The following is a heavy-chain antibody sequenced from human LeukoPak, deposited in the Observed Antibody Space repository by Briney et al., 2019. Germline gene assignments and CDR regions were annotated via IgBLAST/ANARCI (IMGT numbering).Heavy chain of an antibody. J-gene: IGHJ4*02. V-gene: IGHV3-48*03. CDR1: GFTFSSYE. CDR2: ISSSGSTM. D-gene: IGHD2/OR15-2a*01. CDR3: ASAFDFLFDC. Sequence: GGSLRLSCAASGFTFSSYEMNWVRQAPGRGLEWVSYISSSGSTMYYADSVKGRFTISRDNVKNALYLQMNSLRAEDTALYYCASAFDFLFDCWGQGTLVTVSS.